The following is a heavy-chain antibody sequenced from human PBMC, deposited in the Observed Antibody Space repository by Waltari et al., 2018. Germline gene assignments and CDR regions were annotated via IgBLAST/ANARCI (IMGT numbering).Heavy chain of an antibody. CDR3: AREHYYSTDV. CDR2: IDDGDGTGT. J-gene: IGHJ6*04. V-gene: IGHV3-74*01. CDR1: GFIFSTYW. Sequence: EVQLLESGGGLVQPVGSLRLSCEASGFIFSTYWMHWVRQGPGEGLVWVARIDDGDGTGTRYADAVKVRFTISRDNAKNTLYLQMNSLRAEDTGVYYCAREHYYSTDVWGTGTTVTVSS.